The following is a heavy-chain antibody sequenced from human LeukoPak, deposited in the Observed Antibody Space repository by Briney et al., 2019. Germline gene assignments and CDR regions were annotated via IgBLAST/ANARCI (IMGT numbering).Heavy chain of an antibody. D-gene: IGHD6-19*01. Sequence: PGGSLRLSCAASGGTFSSYAISWVRQAPGQGLEWMGRIIPILGIANYAQKFQGRVTITADKSTSTAYMELSSLRSEDTAVYYCAREYSSGWYLGDYWGQGTLVTVSS. CDR1: GGTFSSYA. J-gene: IGHJ4*02. V-gene: IGHV1-69*04. CDR3: AREYSSGWYLGDY. CDR2: IIPILGIA.